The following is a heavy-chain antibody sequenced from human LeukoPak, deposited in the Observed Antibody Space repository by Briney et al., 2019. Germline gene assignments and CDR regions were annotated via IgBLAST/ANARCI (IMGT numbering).Heavy chain of an antibody. V-gene: IGHV1-18*01. CDR2: ISAYNGNT. CDR1: GYTFTSYG. D-gene: IGHD3-3*01. CDR3: ARGSSHYDFWSGYSYHYYYYYYMDV. Sequence: ASVKVSCKASGYTFTSYGISWVRQAPGQGLEWMGWISAYNGNTNYAQKLQGRVTMTTDTSTSTAYMELRSLRSDDTAVYYCARGSSHYDFWSGYSYHYYYYYYMDVWGKGTTVTISS. J-gene: IGHJ6*03.